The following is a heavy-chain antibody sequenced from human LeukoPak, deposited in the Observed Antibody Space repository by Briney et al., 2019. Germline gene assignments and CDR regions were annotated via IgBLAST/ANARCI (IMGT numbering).Heavy chain of an antibody. CDR2: IYTSGST. CDR3: ARLLGGGDY. J-gene: IGHJ4*02. V-gene: IGHV4-61*09. Sequence: SQTLSLTCTVSGGSISSGTYYWSWIRQPAGKGLEWIGHIYTSGSTKYNPSLKSRVTISVDTSKNQFSLRLSSVTAADTAVYYCARLLGGGDYWGQGTLVTVSS. D-gene: IGHD1-26*01. CDR1: GGSISSGTYY.